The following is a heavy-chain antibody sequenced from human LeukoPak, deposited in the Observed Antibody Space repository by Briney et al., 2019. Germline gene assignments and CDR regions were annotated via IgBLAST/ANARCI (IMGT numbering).Heavy chain of an antibody. Sequence: AGGSLRLSCAASGFTFSSYGMHWVRQAPGKGLEWVAFIRYDGSNKYYADSVKGRFTISRDNSKNTLYLQMNSLRAEDTAVYYCAKAYGSGSYYKPYFDYWGQGTLVTVSS. D-gene: IGHD3-10*01. V-gene: IGHV3-30*02. J-gene: IGHJ4*02. CDR2: IRYDGSNK. CDR1: GFTFSSYG. CDR3: AKAYGSGSYYKPYFDY.